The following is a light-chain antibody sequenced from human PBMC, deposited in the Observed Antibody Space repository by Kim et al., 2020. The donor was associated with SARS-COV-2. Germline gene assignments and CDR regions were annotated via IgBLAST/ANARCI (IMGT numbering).Light chain of an antibody. CDR2: DVT. J-gene: IGLJ1*01. Sequence: QSVLTQPASVSGSPGQSITISCTGTSSDVGGFDFVSWYQQHPGRAPKLMIYDVTNRPSGVSNRFSASKSGNTASLTISGLQPEDEADYYCNSYTSSGTHVFGTGTKVTVL. CDR3: NSYTSSGTHV. V-gene: IGLV2-14*03. CDR1: SSDVGGFDF.